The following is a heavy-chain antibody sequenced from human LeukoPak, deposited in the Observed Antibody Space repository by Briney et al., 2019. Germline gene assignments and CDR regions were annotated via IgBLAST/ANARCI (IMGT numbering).Heavy chain of an antibody. CDR1: GFTHDNYR. J-gene: IGHJ4*02. CDR2: VNADGGNT. V-gene: IGHV3-23*01. CDR3: TKRVKYGGTWDHFAD. D-gene: IGHD1-26*01. Sequence: GGSLRLSCAASGFTHDNYRMSWVRQAPGKGLEWVSTVNADGGNTYYADSVKGRFTISRDNSKSTLILQMNSLRVEDTALYYCTKRVKYGGTWDHFADWGQGTLVTVSS.